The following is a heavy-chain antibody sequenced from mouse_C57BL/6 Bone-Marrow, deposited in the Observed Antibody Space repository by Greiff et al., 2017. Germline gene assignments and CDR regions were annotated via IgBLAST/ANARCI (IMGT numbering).Heavy chain of an antibody. CDR1: GYTFTEYT. D-gene: IGHD1-1*01. Sequence: VKLQESGAELVKPGASVKLSCKASGYTFTEYTIHWVKQRSGQGLEWIGWFYPGSGSIKYNEKFKDKATLTADKSSSTAYMELSRLTSEDSAVYFCARHEGLRYLFAYWGQGTLVTVSA. CDR2: FYPGSGSI. CDR3: ARHEGLRYLFAY. J-gene: IGHJ3*01. V-gene: IGHV1-62-2*01.